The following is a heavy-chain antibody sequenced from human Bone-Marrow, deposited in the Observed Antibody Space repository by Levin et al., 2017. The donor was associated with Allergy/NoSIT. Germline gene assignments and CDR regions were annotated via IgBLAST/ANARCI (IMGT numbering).Heavy chain of an antibody. CDR3: ARVVMEYYDFWSGYYNVGYFDY. D-gene: IGHD3-3*01. J-gene: IGHJ4*02. CDR2: IYYSGST. Sequence: SETLSLTCTVSGGSISSYYWSWIRQPPGKGLEWIGYIYYSGSTNYNPSLKSRVTISVDTSKNQFSLKLSSVTAADTAVYYCARVVMEYYDFWSGYYNVGYFDYWGQGTLVTVSS. CDR1: GGSISSYY. V-gene: IGHV4-59*01.